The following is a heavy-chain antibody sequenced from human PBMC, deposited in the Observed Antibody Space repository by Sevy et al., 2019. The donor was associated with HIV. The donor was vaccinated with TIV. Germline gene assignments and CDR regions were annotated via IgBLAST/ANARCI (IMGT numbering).Heavy chain of an antibody. J-gene: IGHJ4*02. CDR3: ARGGYYYDNAAYYALDS. CDR1: GFTFSNYA. D-gene: IGHD3-22*01. Sequence: GGSLRLSCAATGFTFSNYAMHWVRQAPGKGMEWVAIIWSDGAYQYHGDSVKGRFTISRDNPKNTLYLQMNNVRVEDTAVYYCARGGYYYDNAAYYALDSWGQGTLVTFSS. CDR2: IWSDGAYQ. V-gene: IGHV3-33*01.